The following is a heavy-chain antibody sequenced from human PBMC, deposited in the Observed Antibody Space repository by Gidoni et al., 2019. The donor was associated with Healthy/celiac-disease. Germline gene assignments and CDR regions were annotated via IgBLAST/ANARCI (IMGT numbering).Heavy chain of an antibody. CDR1: GGSISSSSYY. CDR3: ARVRTFFHFDY. CDR2: IYYSGST. Sequence: QLQLQESGPGLVKPSETLSLTCTVSGGSISSSSYYWGWIRQPPGKGLEWIGSIYYSGSTYYNPSLKSRVTISVDTSKNQFSLKLSSVTAADTAVYYCARVRTFFHFDYWGQGTLVTVSS. J-gene: IGHJ4*02. V-gene: IGHV4-39*07.